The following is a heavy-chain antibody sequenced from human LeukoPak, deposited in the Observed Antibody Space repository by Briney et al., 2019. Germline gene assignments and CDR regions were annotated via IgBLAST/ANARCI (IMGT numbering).Heavy chain of an antibody. D-gene: IGHD6-19*01. V-gene: IGHV3-30*18. J-gene: IGHJ4*02. Sequence: PGESLRLSCAASGFTFSTYSMNWVRQAPGKGLEWVAVISYDGSNKYYADSVKGRFTISRDNSKNTLYLQMNSLRAEDTAVYYCAKDRDRIAVAGSFDYWGQGTPVTVSS. CDR2: ISYDGSNK. CDR1: GFTFSTYS. CDR3: AKDRDRIAVAGSFDY.